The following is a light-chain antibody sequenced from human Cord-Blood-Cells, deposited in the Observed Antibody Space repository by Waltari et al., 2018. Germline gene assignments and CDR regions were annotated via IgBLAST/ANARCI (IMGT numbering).Light chain of an antibody. CDR3: QQRSNWAIT. J-gene: IGKJ5*01. V-gene: IGKV3-11*01. Sequence: VLTHSPATLSLSPGARATPSCRASQSVSSYLAWYQQKPGQAPRLLIYDASNRATGIPARFSGSGSGTDFTLTVSRLEPEDFAVYYCQQRSNWAITFGQGTRLEIK. CDR1: QSVSSY. CDR2: DAS.